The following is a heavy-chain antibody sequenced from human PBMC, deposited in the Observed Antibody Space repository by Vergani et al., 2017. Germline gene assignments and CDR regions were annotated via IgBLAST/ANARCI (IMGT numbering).Heavy chain of an antibody. V-gene: IGHV3-23*01. Sequence: EVQVLESGGGLKQPGGSVRLSCAASGFTFSTYAMHWVRQAPGKGLEWVSALTGGGGSTYYADSFKGRFIISRDNSRDTLYLQMNSLRPEDTATSYCVKDAGSFAIFFDSWGQGTLFTVSS. CDR3: VKDAGSFAIFFDS. D-gene: IGHD1-26*01. J-gene: IGHJ4*02. CDR1: GFTFSTYA. CDR2: LTGGGGST.